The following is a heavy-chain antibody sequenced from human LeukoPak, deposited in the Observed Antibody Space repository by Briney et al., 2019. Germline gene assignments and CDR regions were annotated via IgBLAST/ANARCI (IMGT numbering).Heavy chain of an antibody. Sequence: SETLSLTCTVSGGSISGSSYYWGWLRQPPGKGLEWIGTIYYSGSTYYNSSLKSRATIAVDTSKNQFSLKLTSVTAADTAVYYCARDGYNPIDYWEQGTLVSVSS. CDR2: IYYSGST. V-gene: IGHV4-39*02. J-gene: IGHJ4*02. CDR3: ARDGYNPIDY. CDR1: GGSISGSSYY. D-gene: IGHD5-24*01.